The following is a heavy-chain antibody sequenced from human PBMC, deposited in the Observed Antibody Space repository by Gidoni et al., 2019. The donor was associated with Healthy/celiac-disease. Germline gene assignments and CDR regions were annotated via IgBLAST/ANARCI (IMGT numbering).Heavy chain of an antibody. V-gene: IGHV4-34*01. Sequence: LEWIGEINHSGRTNYNPSLKRRVTISVDTSKNQFSLKLSSVTAADTAVYYCARGHSSSWGYFDYWGQGTLVTVSS. CDR3: ARGHSSSWGYFDY. D-gene: IGHD6-13*01. CDR2: INHSGRT. J-gene: IGHJ4*02.